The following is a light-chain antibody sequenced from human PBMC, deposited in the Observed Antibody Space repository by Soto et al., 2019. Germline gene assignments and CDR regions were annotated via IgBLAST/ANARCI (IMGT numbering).Light chain of an antibody. Sequence: IQLTQSPSSLSASVGDRVTITCRASQGISSYLAWYQQKPGKAPKLLIYAASTLQSGVPSRFSGSGSGTDFTLTIGSQQPEDFATYYCQQLNNYPLTFGGGTKVGIK. V-gene: IGKV1-9*01. CDR3: QQLNNYPLT. J-gene: IGKJ4*01. CDR1: QGISSY. CDR2: AAS.